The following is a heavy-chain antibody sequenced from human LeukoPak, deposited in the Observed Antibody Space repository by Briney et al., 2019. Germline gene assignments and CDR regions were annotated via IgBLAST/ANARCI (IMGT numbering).Heavy chain of an antibody. CDR1: GDSISSNKW. Sequence: PSETLSLTCAVSGDSISSNKWWHWVRQAPGKGLEWIGEVYRSGTANYNPSLKNRVTISVDKSKNQFPLNLRSVTAADTAVYYCARDSGWHSDSWGQGTLVTVSS. V-gene: IGHV4-4*02. D-gene: IGHD6-19*01. CDR2: VYRSGTA. J-gene: IGHJ5*01. CDR3: ARDSGWHSDS.